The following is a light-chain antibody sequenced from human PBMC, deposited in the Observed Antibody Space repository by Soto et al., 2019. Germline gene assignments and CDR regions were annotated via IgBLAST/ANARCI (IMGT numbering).Light chain of an antibody. CDR1: QSVRSN. V-gene: IGKV3-15*01. J-gene: IGKJ1*01. CDR2: GAS. Sequence: EIVMTQSPATLSVSQGSRATLSCRASQSVRSNLAWYQQTPGQAPRLRIYGASTRATCIPARFSGSGSGTEFTLTIRSLQAEDFAVSYCQQYNNWPSWTFGQGTKVDIK. CDR3: QQYNNWPSWT.